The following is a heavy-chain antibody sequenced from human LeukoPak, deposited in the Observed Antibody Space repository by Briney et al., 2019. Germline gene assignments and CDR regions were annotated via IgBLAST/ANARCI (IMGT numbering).Heavy chain of an antibody. V-gene: IGHV4-34*01. D-gene: IGHD3-10*01. CDR3: ARAHLWFGELSATPYYYYGMDV. J-gene: IGHJ6*04. Sequence: PSETLSLTCAVDGRSLSGYYWSWIRHPPGKWLEWGGEIKHSGTTKNNPSLKSRVTISVDTSKNQFSLKLSSVTAADTAVYYCARAHLWFGELSATPYYYYGMDVWGKGTTVTVSS. CDR2: IKHSGTT. CDR1: GRSLSGYY.